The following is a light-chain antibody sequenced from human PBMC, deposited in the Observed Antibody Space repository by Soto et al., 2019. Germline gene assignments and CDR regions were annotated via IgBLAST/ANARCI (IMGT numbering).Light chain of an antibody. Sequence: DIVVTQSPATLSASPGERVTLSCRASQFVSSRLAWYQRRPGQVPRLLIYDTSTRAPVISARFSGSGSGTEFTLTISSLQSEDFAVYYCQEYIQWPPGMFGPGTTVDIK. CDR2: DTS. V-gene: IGKV3-15*01. J-gene: IGKJ1*01. CDR3: QEYIQWPPGM. CDR1: QFVSSR.